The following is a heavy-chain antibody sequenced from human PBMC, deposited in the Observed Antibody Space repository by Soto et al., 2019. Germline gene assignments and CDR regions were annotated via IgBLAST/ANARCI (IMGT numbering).Heavy chain of an antibody. V-gene: IGHV4-39*01. CDR2: VFYTGFT. CDR1: GGSISGSYYY. D-gene: IGHD1-1*01. J-gene: IGHJ4*02. Sequence: SDTLSLTCAVSGGSISGSYYYWGWIRQSPGKGPEWIGSVFYTGFTSYNPSLESRVSVSVDTSKNQFSLKVSGVSAAGSAVYYCATSQKGYNWNYFDHWGQGALLTVPP. CDR3: ATSQKGYNWNYFDH.